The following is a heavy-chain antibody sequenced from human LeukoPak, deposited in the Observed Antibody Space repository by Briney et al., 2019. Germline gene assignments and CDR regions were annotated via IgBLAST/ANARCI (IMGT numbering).Heavy chain of an antibody. CDR2: ISWNSGSI. CDR3: AKARGEQNGGSNY. CDR1: GFTFDDYG. D-gene: IGHD2-15*01. J-gene: IGHJ4*02. V-gene: IGHV3-9*01. Sequence: GGSLRLSCAASGFTFDDYGMHWVRQAPGKGLEWVSGISWNSGSIDYADSVKGRFTISRDNSKNTLYLQMNSLRAEDTAVYYCAKARGEQNGGSNYWGQGTQVIVSS.